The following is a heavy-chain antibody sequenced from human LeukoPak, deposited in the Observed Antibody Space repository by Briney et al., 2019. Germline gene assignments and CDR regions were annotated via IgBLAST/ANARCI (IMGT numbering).Heavy chain of an antibody. D-gene: IGHD1-26*01. CDR1: GYSFPSYG. CDR3: ARGVGRLSGSYPNYYMDV. CDR2: ISAYNGNT. J-gene: IGHJ6*03. Sequence: ASVKVSCKASGYSFPSYGISWMRQAPGRGLEWMGWISAYNGNTKYAQKLQGRVTMTTDTSTTTAYMELRSLRSDDTAVYYCARGVGRLSGSYPNYYMDVWGKGTTVTVSS. V-gene: IGHV1-18*01.